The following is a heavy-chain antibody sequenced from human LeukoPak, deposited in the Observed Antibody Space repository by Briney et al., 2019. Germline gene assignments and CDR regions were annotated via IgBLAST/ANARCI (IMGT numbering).Heavy chain of an antibody. V-gene: IGHV3-64*01. CDR1: GFTFSSYA. Sequence: GGSVRLSCAASGFTFSSYAMHWVRQAPGKGLEYVSAISSNGGSTYYANSVKGRFTISRDNSKNTLYLQMGSLRAEDMAVYYCARITGDSPWGQGTLVTDPS. D-gene: IGHD7-27*01. CDR2: ISSNGGST. CDR3: ARITGDSP. J-gene: IGHJ5*02.